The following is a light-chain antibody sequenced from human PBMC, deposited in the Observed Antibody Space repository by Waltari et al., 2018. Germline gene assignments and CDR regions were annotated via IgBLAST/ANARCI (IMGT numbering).Light chain of an antibody. J-gene: IGLJ2*01. CDR1: ALLNKY. CDR3: YSTDRTGKQRV. CDR2: EDN. Sequence: SYELTPPPSVSVSPGQTARITCSGDALLNKYGYWYQQKSGQAPVLVIYEDNKRRSGIPERFSGSSSGTMVTLTISGAQVEDEGDYYCYSTDRTGKQRVFGGGTKLTVL. V-gene: IGLV3-10*01.